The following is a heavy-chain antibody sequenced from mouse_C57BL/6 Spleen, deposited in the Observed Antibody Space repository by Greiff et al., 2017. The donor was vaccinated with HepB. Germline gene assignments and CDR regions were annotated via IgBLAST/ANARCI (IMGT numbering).Heavy chain of an antibody. CDR3: ARGGYDYDGPFAY. CDR2: ISSGSSTI. J-gene: IGHJ3*01. CDR1: GFTFSDYG. V-gene: IGHV5-17*01. D-gene: IGHD2-4*01. Sequence: EVQVVESGGGLVKPGGSLKLSCAASGFTFSDYGMHWVRQAPEKGLEWVAYISSGSSTIYYADTVKGRFTISRDNAKNTLFLQRTSLRSEDTAMYNCARGGYDYDGPFAYWGQGTLVTVSA.